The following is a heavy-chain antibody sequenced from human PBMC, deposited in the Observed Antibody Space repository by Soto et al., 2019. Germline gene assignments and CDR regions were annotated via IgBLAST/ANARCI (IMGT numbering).Heavy chain of an antibody. V-gene: IGHV1-69*13. J-gene: IGHJ4*02. Sequence: SVKVSCKASGGTFSSYAISWVRQAPGQGLEWMGGIIPIFGTANYAQKFQGRVTITADGSTSTAYMELSSLRSEDTAVYYCARDHDYGIYYSDYRGQGTLGTVS. CDR1: GGTFSSYA. CDR2: IIPIFGTA. CDR3: ARDHDYGIYYSDY. D-gene: IGHD4-17*01.